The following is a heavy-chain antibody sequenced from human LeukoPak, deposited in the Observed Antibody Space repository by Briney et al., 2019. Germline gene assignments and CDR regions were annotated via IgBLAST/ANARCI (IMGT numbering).Heavy chain of an antibody. D-gene: IGHD3-10*01. CDR1: GFTFSDYY. J-gene: IGHJ6*02. V-gene: IGHV3-11*01. CDR2: ISSSGSTI. Sequence: GGSLRLSCAASGFTFSDYYMSWIRQAPGKGLEWVSYISSSGSTIYYADSVKGRFTISRDNAKNSLYLQMNSLRAEDTAVYYCARRPYYGSGSYYLYYYYGMDVWGQGTTVTVSS. CDR3: ARRPYYGSGSYYLYYYYGMDV.